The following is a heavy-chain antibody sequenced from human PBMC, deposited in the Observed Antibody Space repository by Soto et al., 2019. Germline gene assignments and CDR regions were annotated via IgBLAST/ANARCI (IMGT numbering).Heavy chain of an antibody. V-gene: IGHV4-34*01. J-gene: IGHJ4*02. Sequence: SETLSLTCAVYGGSFSGYYWSWIRQPPGKGLEWIGEINHSGSTNYNPSLKSRVTISVDTSKNQFSLKLSSVTAADTAVYYCARGYGDYVLSFDYWGQGTLVTVSS. CDR3: ARGYGDYVLSFDY. CDR1: GGSFSGYY. D-gene: IGHD4-17*01. CDR2: INHSGST.